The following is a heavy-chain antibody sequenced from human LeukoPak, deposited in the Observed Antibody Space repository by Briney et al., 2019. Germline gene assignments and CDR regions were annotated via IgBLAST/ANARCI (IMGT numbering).Heavy chain of an antibody. V-gene: IGHV3-23*01. D-gene: IGHD3-10*01. J-gene: IGHJ4*02. CDR3: AKVVDSVRGVIPNVAFDY. Sequence: PGGSLRLSCAASGFTFSSYAMSWVRQIPGKGLEWVSAISGSDAGTYYADSVKGRFTISRDNSKNTLYLQMNSLKAEDTAVYYCAKVVDSVRGVIPNVAFDYWGQGTLVTVSS. CDR2: ISGSDAGT. CDR1: GFTFSSYA.